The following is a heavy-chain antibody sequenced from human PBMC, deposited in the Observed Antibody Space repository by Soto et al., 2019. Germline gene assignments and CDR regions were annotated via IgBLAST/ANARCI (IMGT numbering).Heavy chain of an antibody. CDR1: GFTFSSYA. Sequence: EVQLLESGGGLVQPGGSLRLSCAASGFTFSSYAMSWVRQAPGKGLELVSAMSGSGGSTYYADSVKGRFTISRDNSKNTLYLQMNSLRAEDTAVYYCAKGRDIVVVPAAADYWGQGTLVTVSS. V-gene: IGHV3-23*01. CDR2: MSGSGGST. J-gene: IGHJ4*02. D-gene: IGHD2-2*01. CDR3: AKGRDIVVVPAAADY.